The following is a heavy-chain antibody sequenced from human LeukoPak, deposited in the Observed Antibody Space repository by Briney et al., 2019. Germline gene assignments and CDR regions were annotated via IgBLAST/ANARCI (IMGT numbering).Heavy chain of an antibody. CDR3: AKIPAAYCSSTSCSYYYGMDV. V-gene: IGHV3-30*02. D-gene: IGHD2-2*01. Sequence: GGSLRLSCAASGFTVSSNYMSWVRQAPGKGLEWVAFIRYDGSNKYYADSVKGRFTISRDNSKNTLCLQMNSLRAEDTAVYYCAKIPAAYCSSTSCSYYYGMDVWGQGTTVTVSS. CDR1: GFTVSSNY. J-gene: IGHJ6*02. CDR2: IRYDGSNK.